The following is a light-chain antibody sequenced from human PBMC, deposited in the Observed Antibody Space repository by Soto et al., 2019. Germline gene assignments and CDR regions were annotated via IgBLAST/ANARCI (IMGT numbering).Light chain of an antibody. J-gene: IGKJ4*01. CDR1: QGLGTN. CDR3: QQYNHWPLS. Sequence: TVTTQSPATLSVSPGERATLSCRASQGLGTNLAWYQQRPVQAPRLLIYAASTRATGVPARFSGSGSETEFTLTITTLQSEDFAVYYCQQYNHWPLSFGVGTKVEIK. CDR2: AAS. V-gene: IGKV3-15*01.